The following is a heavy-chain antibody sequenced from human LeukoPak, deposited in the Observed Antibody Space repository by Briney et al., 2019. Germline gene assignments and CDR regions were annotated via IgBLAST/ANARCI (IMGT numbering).Heavy chain of an antibody. Sequence: SGGSLTLSCAASGFTFSNAWMSWVRQAPGKGLEWVGRIKCKTDGGKTDYAAPVKGRFTISRDDSKNTLYLQMNSLKTEDTAVYYCTTDQFIYYDSSGYYYKTEYFQHWGQGTLVTVSS. CDR2: IKCKTDGGKT. D-gene: IGHD3-22*01. CDR3: TTDQFIYYDSSGYYYKTEYFQH. V-gene: IGHV3-15*01. J-gene: IGHJ1*01. CDR1: GFTFSNAW.